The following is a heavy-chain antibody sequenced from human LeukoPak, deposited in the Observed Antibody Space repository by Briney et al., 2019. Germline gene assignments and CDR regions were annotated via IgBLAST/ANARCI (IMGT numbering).Heavy chain of an antibody. Sequence: ASVKVSCKASVGTFSSYAISWVRQAPRQGLEWMGGIIPIFGTANYAQKFQGRVTSTADESTSKAYMELSSLRSEDTAVYYCARGPYYDFWSGYYEYFDYWGQGTLVTVSS. CDR1: VGTFSSYA. CDR3: ARGPYYDFWSGYYEYFDY. CDR2: IIPIFGTA. D-gene: IGHD3-3*01. V-gene: IGHV1-69*13. J-gene: IGHJ4*02.